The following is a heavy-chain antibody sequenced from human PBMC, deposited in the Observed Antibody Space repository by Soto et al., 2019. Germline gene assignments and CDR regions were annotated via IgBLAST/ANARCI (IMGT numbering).Heavy chain of an antibody. D-gene: IGHD3-10*01. Sequence: QVQLVESGGGLVKPGGSLRLSCAVSGFNFSDYYMTWIRQAPGKGLEWISYISTNSRYIKYADSIKGRFTISRDNAKSSLYLQIYSLRAEHPAIYLFATGLGGSYFSAYWGQGALVTFSS. CDR3: ATGLGGSYFSAY. J-gene: IGHJ4*02. CDR1: GFNFSDYY. V-gene: IGHV3-11*06. CDR2: ISTNSRYI.